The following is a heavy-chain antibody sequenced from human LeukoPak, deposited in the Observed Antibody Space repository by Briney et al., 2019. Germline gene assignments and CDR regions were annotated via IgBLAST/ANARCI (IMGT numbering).Heavy chain of an antibody. CDR2: ILYDGSNK. Sequence: GGSLRLSCAASGFTFSSYGMHWVRQAPGKGLEWVAGILYDGSNKYYADSVKGRFTISRDNSKNTLYLQMNSLRAEDTAIYYCAKNGDRGAYCTGGTCYPYFYYYMDVWGKGTTVTI. J-gene: IGHJ6*03. CDR3: AKNGDRGAYCTGGTCYPYFYYYMDV. V-gene: IGHV3-33*06. D-gene: IGHD2-15*01. CDR1: GFTFSSYG.